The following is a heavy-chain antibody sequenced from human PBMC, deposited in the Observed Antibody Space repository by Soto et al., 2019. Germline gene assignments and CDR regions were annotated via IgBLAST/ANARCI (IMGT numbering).Heavy chain of an antibody. J-gene: IGHJ2*01. CDR2: IYYSGRT. D-gene: IGHD4-17*01. V-gene: IGHV4-31*03. CDR1: GGSISSGGYY. Sequence: QVQLQESGPGLVKPSQTLSLTCTVSGGSISSGGYYWSWIRQHPGKGLEWIGYIYYSGRTYYNPSLKSRVTISVDTSKNQFSLKLSSVTAADTAVYYCARVYYGDYVGFGWYFDLWGRGTLVTVSS. CDR3: ARVYYGDYVGFGWYFDL.